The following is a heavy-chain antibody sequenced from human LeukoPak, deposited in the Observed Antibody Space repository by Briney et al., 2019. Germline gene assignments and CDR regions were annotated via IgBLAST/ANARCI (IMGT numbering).Heavy chain of an antibody. J-gene: IGHJ4*02. CDR1: GFTVSSNY. Sequence: GGSLRLSCSASGFTVSSNYMSWVRQAPGKGLEWVSVINSGGSTYYADSVKGRFTISRDNSKNTLYLQMNSLRAEDTAVYYCAKTGTPWYYFDYWGQGTLVTVSS. V-gene: IGHV3-66*01. CDR2: INSGGST. D-gene: IGHD1-1*01. CDR3: AKTGTPWYYFDY.